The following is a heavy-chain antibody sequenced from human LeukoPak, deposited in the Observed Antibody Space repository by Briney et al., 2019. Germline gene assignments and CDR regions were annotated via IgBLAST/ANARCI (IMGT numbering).Heavy chain of an antibody. V-gene: IGHV3-7*04. D-gene: IGHD1-26*01. Sequence: PGGSLRLSCVASGFTFSSYWMSWVRQAPGKGLEWVANIKADGSEEYYVDSVNGRFTISRDNAKNSLYLQMNSLRAEDTAVYYCARSSGPGTVDYWGQGTLITVSS. J-gene: IGHJ4*02. CDR1: GFTFSSYW. CDR2: IKADGSEE. CDR3: ARSSGPGTVDY.